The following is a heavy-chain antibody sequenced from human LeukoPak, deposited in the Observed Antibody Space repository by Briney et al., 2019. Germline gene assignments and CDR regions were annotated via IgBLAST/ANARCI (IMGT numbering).Heavy chain of an antibody. CDR1: GFTFSSYS. CDR3: ARGSIALYYYGMDV. CDR2: ISSSSSYI. Sequence: PGGSLRLSCAASGFTFSSYSMNWVRQAPGKGLEWVSSISSSSSYIYYADSVKGRFTISRDNAKSSLYLQMNSLRAEDTAVYYCARGSIALYYYGMDVWGQGTTVTVSS. J-gene: IGHJ6*02. V-gene: IGHV3-21*01. D-gene: IGHD6-13*01.